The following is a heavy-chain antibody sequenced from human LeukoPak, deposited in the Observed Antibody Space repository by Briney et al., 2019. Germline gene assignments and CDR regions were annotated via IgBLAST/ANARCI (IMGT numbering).Heavy chain of an antibody. CDR2: ISSSDSTI. CDR3: ARDITRVYYGSGKNYMDV. J-gene: IGHJ6*03. D-gene: IGHD3-10*01. CDR1: GFIFSTYS. V-gene: IGHV3-48*04. Sequence: PGGSLRLSCAASGFIFSTYSMNWVRQAPGKGLEWVSDISSSDSTIYYTDSVKGRFTISRGNAKSSLYLQMNSLRAEDTAVYYCARDITRVYYGSGKNYMDVWGKGTTVTISS.